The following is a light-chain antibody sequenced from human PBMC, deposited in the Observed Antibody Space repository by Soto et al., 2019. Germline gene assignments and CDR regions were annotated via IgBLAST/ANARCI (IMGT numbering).Light chain of an antibody. V-gene: IGKV3-11*01. CDR1: QSVSSS. CDR2: DAS. CDR3: QQRSQWPTT. Sequence: DIVLTQSPATLSLSPGERATLSCRASQSVSSSLAWYQQKPGQAPRLFIYDASNRATGIPDRFSGSGSGTDFTLTISSLEPEDFAVYYCQQRSQWPTTFGQGTRLEIK. J-gene: IGKJ5*01.